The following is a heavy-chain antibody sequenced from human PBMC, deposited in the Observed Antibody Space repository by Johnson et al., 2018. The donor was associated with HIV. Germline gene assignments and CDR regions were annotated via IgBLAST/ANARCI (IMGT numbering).Heavy chain of an antibody. V-gene: IGHV3-72*01. CDR3: ARGCGSRSGSPCYDPFDI. Sequence: VQLVESGGGVVRPGGSLRLSCAASGFTFSDHYMDWVRQAPGKGLEWVGRTIKKVNSYTTEYAASVKGRFTVSRDDSKNSVSLQMNSLTPEDTAVYYCARGCGSRSGSPCYDPFDIWGQGTMVTVSS. D-gene: IGHD1-26*01. J-gene: IGHJ3*02. CDR2: TIKKVNSYTT. CDR1: GFTFSDHY.